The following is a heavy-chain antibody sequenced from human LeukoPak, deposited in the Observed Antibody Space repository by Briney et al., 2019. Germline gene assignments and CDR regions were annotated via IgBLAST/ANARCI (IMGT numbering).Heavy chain of an antibody. J-gene: IGHJ4*02. V-gene: IGHV1-2*02. Sequence: ASVKVSCKASGYTFTSYYLHWVRQAPGQGLEWMGWINPNNGGTNYAQKFQGRVTMTRDTSVNTAYMELSRLRSGASALYYCARAYTSGWYIGFWGQGTLVTVSS. D-gene: IGHD6-19*01. CDR3: ARAYTSGWYIGF. CDR2: INPNNGGT. CDR1: GYTFTSYY.